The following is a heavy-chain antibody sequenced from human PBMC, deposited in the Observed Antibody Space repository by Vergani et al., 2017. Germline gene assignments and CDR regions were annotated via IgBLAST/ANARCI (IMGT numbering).Heavy chain of an antibody. CDR3: AKTDSSSSVSLVDY. CDR1: GFTFSSYA. V-gene: IGHV3-23*04. D-gene: IGHD6-6*01. Sequence: VQLVESGGGVVQPGRSLRLSCAASGFTFSSYAMSWVRQAPGKGLEWVSAISGSGGSTYYADSVKGRFTISRDNSKNTLYLQMNSLRAEDTAVYYCAKTDSSSSVSLVDYWGQGTLVTVSS. CDR2: ISGSGGST. J-gene: IGHJ4*02.